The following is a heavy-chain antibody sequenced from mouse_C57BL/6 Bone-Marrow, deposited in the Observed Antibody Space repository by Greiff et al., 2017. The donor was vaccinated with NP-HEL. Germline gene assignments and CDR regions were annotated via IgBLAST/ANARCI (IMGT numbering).Heavy chain of an antibody. J-gene: IGHJ2*01. V-gene: IGHV5-6*02. CDR2: ISSGGSYT. Sequence: EVMLVESGGDLVKPGGSLKLSCAASGFTFSSYGMSWVRQTPDKRLEWVATISSGGSYTYYPDSVKGRFTISRDNAKNTLYLQMSSLKSEDTAMYYCARREGNYNYFDYWGQGTTLTVSS. D-gene: IGHD2-1*01. CDR3: ARREGNYNYFDY. CDR1: GFTFSSYG.